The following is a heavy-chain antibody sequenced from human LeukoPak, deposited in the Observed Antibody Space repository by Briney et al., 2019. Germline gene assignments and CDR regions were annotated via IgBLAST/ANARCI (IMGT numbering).Heavy chain of an antibody. CDR1: GYTLTELS. J-gene: IGHJ4*02. V-gene: IGHV1-24*01. D-gene: IGHD3-16*02. CDR2: FDPEDGET. Sequence: ASVKVSCKVSGYTLTELSMHWVRQAPGKGLEWMGGFDPEDGETIYAQKFQGKVTMTEDTSTDTAYMELSSLRSEDTAVYYCATTPGPYYVYVWGSYRYDYWGQGTLVTVSS. CDR3: ATTPGPYYVYVWGSYRYDY.